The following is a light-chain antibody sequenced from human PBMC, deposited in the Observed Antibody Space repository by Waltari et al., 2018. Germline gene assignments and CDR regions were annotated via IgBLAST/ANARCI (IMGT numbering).Light chain of an antibody. V-gene: IGKV3-20*01. Sequence: EIVLTPSPATLALSRGDRATLSCRASQSVSKYLAWYQQKPGQAPRLLIYDASTRATGIPDRFSATGWGTDFSLSISRLEPEDFAVYYCQQYGTLPATFGQGTKVQMK. CDR1: QSVSKY. J-gene: IGKJ1*01. CDR2: DAS. CDR3: QQYGTLPAT.